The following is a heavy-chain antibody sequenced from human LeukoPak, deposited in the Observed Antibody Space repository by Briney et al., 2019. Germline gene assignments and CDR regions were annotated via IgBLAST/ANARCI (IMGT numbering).Heavy chain of an antibody. J-gene: IGHJ4*02. V-gene: IGHV3-74*01. CDR2: INSDGSST. Sequence: GGSLRLSCAASGFTFSSYWMHWVRHAPGKGLVWVSRINSDGSSTSYADSVKGRFTMSRDNAKKKLYLQMNSLRAEDTAVYYCAREDTIFGVVPVYWGQGTLVTVSS. CDR1: GFTFSSYW. D-gene: IGHD3-3*01. CDR3: AREDTIFGVVPVY.